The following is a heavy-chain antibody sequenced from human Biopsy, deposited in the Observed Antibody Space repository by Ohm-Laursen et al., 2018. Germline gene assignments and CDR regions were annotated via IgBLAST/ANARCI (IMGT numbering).Heavy chain of an antibody. CDR1: GGSITSDY. Sequence: GTLSLTWTVSGGSITSDYWSWIRQPPGKGLEWIGYVSDRGSTNYNPSLRGRVSISVDTPNRQFSLRLTSVTAADTAVFFCARLYRLDDYWNDDPPDAFDVWGQGTMVTVPS. CDR2: VSDRGST. CDR3: ARLYRLDDYWNDDPPDAFDV. J-gene: IGHJ3*01. V-gene: IGHV4-59*01. D-gene: IGHD3-3*01.